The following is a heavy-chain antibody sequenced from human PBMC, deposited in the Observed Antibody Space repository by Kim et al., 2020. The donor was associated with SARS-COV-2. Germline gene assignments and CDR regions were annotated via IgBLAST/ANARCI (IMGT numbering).Heavy chain of an antibody. J-gene: IGHJ2*01. CDR3: AKQAPYSSSWYFDL. Sequence: DSVKGRFTISRDNSKNTLYLQMNSLRAEDTAVYYCAKQAPYSSSWYFDLWGRGTLVTVSS. D-gene: IGHD6-13*01. V-gene: IGHV3-23*01.